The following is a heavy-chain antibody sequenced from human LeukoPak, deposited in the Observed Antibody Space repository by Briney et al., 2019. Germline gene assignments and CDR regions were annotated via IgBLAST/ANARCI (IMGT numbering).Heavy chain of an antibody. Sequence: GASVKVSCKASGYTFTSYYMHWVRQAPGQGREWMGIINPSSGSTSYAQKFQARVSMTTDTSTSTVYMELSSLRSEDTAVYYCARVAYDYVWGSYAHYFDYWGQGTLVTVSS. D-gene: IGHD3-16*01. J-gene: IGHJ4*02. CDR3: ARVAYDYVWGSYAHYFDY. CDR1: GYTFTSYY. V-gene: IGHV1-46*01. CDR2: INPSSGST.